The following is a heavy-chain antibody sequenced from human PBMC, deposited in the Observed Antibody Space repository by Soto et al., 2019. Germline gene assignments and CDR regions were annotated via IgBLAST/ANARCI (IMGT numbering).Heavy chain of an antibody. CDR2: IYYSGST. CDR3: ARLPSTAGDAFDI. V-gene: IGHV4-39*01. Sequence: PSETLSLTCTVSGGSISSSSYYWGWIRQPPGKGLEWIGSIYYSGSTYYNPSLKSRVTISVDTSKNQFSLKLSSVTAADTAVYYCARLPSTAGDAFDIWGQGTMVTVSS. J-gene: IGHJ3*02. CDR1: GGSISSSSYY. D-gene: IGHD2-2*01.